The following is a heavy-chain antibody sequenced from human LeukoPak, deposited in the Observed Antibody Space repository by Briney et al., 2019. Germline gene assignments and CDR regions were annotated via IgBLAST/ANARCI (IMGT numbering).Heavy chain of an antibody. V-gene: IGHV3-21*04. J-gene: IGHJ3*02. CDR3: AKVINYDILTGYYRNAFDI. CDR2: ISSSSTYI. CDR1: GFTFSNYN. D-gene: IGHD3-9*01. Sequence: GGSLRLSCAASGFTFSNYNMNWVRQAPGKGLEWVSSISSSSTYIYFADSVKGRFTISRDNAKNSLYLQMNSLRAEDTAVYYCAKVINYDILTGYYRNAFDIWGQGTMVTVSS.